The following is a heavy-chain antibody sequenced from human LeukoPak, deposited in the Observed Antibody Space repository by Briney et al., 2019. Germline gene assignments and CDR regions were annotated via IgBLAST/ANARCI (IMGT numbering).Heavy chain of an antibody. CDR1: GFTFSSYW. CDR2: IGEDGSEK. J-gene: IGHJ5*02. D-gene: IGHD2-2*02. CDR3: ARDPDCDSTSCYIGPYNWFDP. Sequence: GGSLRLSCAASGFTFSSYWMTWVRQAPGKGLEWVANIGEDGSEKYYVDSVKGRFTISRDNAKNSLYLQVNSLRAEDTAVYYCARDPDCDSTSCYIGPYNWFDPWGQGTLVTVSS. V-gene: IGHV3-7*01.